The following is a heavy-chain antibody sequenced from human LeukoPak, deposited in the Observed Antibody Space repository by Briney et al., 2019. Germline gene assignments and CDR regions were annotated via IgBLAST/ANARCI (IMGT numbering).Heavy chain of an antibody. J-gene: IGHJ5*02. D-gene: IGHD2-2*01. CDR1: GGSISSSSYY. Sequence: SETLSLTCTVSGGSISSSSYYWGWIRQPPGKGLEWIGSIYYSGSTYYNPSLKSRVTISVDTSKNQFSLKLSSVTAADTAVYYCAREVPAASFDPWGQGTLVTVSS. V-gene: IGHV4-39*07. CDR3: AREVPAASFDP. CDR2: IYYSGST.